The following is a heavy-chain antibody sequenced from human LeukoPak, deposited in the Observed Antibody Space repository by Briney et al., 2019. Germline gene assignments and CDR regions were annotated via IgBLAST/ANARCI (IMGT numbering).Heavy chain of an antibody. V-gene: IGHV3-7*04. J-gene: IGHJ6*02. CDR3: ARFGVPYGVDV. CDR1: GFTFSSYA. CDR2: IKPDGSEK. D-gene: IGHD3-16*01. Sequence: GGSLRLSCAASGFTFSSYAMSWVRQAPGKGLEWVANIKPDGSEKDYVDSLKGRFTISRDNAKNSLYLQVNSLRVEDTAVYYCARFGVPYGVDVWGQGTTVTVSS.